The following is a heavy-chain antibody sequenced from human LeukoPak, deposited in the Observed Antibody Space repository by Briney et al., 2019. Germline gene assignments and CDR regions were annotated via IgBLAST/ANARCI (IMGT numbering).Heavy chain of an antibody. CDR1: GFTFSSYG. V-gene: IGHV3-33*01. J-gene: IGHJ4*02. Sequence: PGRSLRLSCAASGFTFSSYGMHWVRQAPGKGLEWVAVIWYDGSNKYYAGSVKGRFTISRDNSKNTLYLQMNSLRAEDTAVYYCARDMQNYYDSSGYIGYFDYWGLGTLVTVSS. CDR3: ARDMQNYYDSSGYIGYFDY. CDR2: IWYDGSNK. D-gene: IGHD3-22*01.